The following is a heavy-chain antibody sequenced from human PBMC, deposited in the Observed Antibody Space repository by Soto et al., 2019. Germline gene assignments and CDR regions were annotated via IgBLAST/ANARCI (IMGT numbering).Heavy chain of an antibody. CDR1: GGSFSGYY. CDR3: ARGGGEYCSGGSCYENPKPSYYYYMDV. CDR2: INHSGST. J-gene: IGHJ6*03. V-gene: IGHV4-34*01. Sequence: SETLSLTCAVYGGSFSGYYWSWIRQPPGKGLEWIGEINHSGSTNYNPSLKSRVTISVDTSKNQFSLKLGSVTAADTAVYYCARGGGEYCSGGSCYENPKPSYYYYMDVWGKGTTVTVSS. D-gene: IGHD2-15*01.